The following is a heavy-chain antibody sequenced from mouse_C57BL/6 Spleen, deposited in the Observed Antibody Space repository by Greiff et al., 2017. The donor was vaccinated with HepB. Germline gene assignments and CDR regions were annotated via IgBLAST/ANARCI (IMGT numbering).Heavy chain of an antibody. J-gene: IGHJ2*01. CDR1: GYAFTNYL. CDR3: ARDFITTVGYYFDY. V-gene: IGHV1-54*01. CDR2: INPGSGGT. Sequence: VKLQQSGAELVRPGTSVKVSCKASGYAFTNYLIEWVKQRPGQGLEWIGVINPGSGGTNYNEKFKGKATLTADKSSSTAYMQLSSLTSEDSAVYFCARDFITTVGYYFDYWGQGTTLTVSS. D-gene: IGHD1-1*01.